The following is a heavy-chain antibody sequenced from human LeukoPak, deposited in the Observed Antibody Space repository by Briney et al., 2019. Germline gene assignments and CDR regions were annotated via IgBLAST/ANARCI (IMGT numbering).Heavy chain of an antibody. Sequence: PSETLSLTCTVSGGSISSSSYYWGWIRQPPGKGLEWIGSIYYSGSTYYNPSLKSRVTISVDTSKNQFSLKLSSVTAADTAVYYCARDGSITIFGVVTADGMDVWGQGTTVTVSS. CDR2: IYYSGST. V-gene: IGHV4-39*02. J-gene: IGHJ6*02. CDR3: ARDGSITIFGVVTADGMDV. CDR1: GGSISSSSYY. D-gene: IGHD3-3*01.